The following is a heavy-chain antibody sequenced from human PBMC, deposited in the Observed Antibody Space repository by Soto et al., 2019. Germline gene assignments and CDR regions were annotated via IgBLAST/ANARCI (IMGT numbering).Heavy chain of an antibody. Sequence: QVHLQGSGPGLVKPSGTLSLTCTVSGASIISNNWWSCVRQSPGKGLEWIGEILFSGVTNNNPSLKTRLSIAMDRSNNQFPLHLVSVPAADTAVYFCARGGFGDTGKDLESYHTLDVWGQGIAVTVSS. V-gene: IGHV4-4*02. CDR2: ILFSGVT. CDR1: GASIISNNW. J-gene: IGHJ6*02. CDR3: ARGGFGDTGKDLESYHTLDV. D-gene: IGHD5-18*01.